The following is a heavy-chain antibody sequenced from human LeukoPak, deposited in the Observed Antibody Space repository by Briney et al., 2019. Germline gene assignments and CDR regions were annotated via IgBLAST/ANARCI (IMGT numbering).Heavy chain of an antibody. CDR3: ARDFNYYYESSGPRDY. V-gene: IGHV3-66*01. CDR2: IHSGGST. CDR1: GFTASSNY. D-gene: IGHD3-22*01. J-gene: IGHJ4*02. Sequence: GGSLRLSCAASGFTASSNYMSWVRQAPGKGLEWVSVIHSGGSTYYADSVKGRFTISRDNSKNTLYLQMNSLRAEDTAVYYCARDFNYYYESSGPRDYWGQGTLVTVSS.